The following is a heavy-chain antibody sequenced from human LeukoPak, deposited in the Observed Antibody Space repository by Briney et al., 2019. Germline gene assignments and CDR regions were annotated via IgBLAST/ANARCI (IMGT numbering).Heavy chain of an antibody. Sequence: GASVKVSCKASGYTFTSYYMHWVRQAPGRGLEWMGIINPSGGSTSYAQKFQGRVIMTRDTSTSTVYMELSSLRSEDTAVYYCARTVEDYYDSSGRDAFDIWGQGTMVTVSS. D-gene: IGHD3-22*01. J-gene: IGHJ3*02. CDR3: ARTVEDYYDSSGRDAFDI. V-gene: IGHV1-46*01. CDR1: GYTFTSYY. CDR2: INPSGGST.